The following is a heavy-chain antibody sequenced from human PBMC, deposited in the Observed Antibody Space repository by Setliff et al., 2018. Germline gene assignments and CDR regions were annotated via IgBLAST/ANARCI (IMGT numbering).Heavy chain of an antibody. CDR1: GFTFSSYW. J-gene: IGHJ4*02. V-gene: IGHV3-7*03. CDR2: IKQDGGEK. Sequence: GGSLRLSCAASGFTFSSYWMSWVRQAPGKGLEWVANIKQDGGEKYYVDSVKGRFTISRDNAKNSLYLQMNSLRAEDTAVYYCAKRGPYCSGGTCHYYFDYWGQGTLVTVSS. D-gene: IGHD2-15*01. CDR3: AKRGPYCSGGTCHYYFDY.